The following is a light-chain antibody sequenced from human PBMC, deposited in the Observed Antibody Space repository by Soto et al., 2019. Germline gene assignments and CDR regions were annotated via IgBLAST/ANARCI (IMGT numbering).Light chain of an antibody. CDR3: SSYTSSSTLVV. V-gene: IGLV2-14*01. CDR1: SSDVGGYNY. J-gene: IGLJ2*01. Sequence: QSALTQPASVSVSPGQSITISWTGTSSDVGGYNYVSWYQQHPGKAPKLMIYDVSNRPSGVPNRFSGSKSGNTASLTISGLQAEDEADYYCSSYTSSSTLVVFGGGTKVTVL. CDR2: DVS.